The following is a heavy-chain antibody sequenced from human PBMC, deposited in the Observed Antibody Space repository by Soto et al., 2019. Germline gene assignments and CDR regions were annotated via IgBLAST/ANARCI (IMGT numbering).Heavy chain of an antibody. D-gene: IGHD2-15*01. Sequence: QVQLQESGPGLVKPSETLSLTCTVSGGSMNSYYWSWIRQPPGKGLEWLGYVYSSGTSKYNVSLESRLTMSLDTSTNPFSLSLNSVTAADTAVYFCARYSPPKKSYDSNPGWFAPWGQGTLVAVSS. CDR2: VYSSGTS. CDR1: GGSMNSYY. J-gene: IGHJ5*02. V-gene: IGHV4-59*01. CDR3: ARYSPPKKSYDSNPGWFAP.